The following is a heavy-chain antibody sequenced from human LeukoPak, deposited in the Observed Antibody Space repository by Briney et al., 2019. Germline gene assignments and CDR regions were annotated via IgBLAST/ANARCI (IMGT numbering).Heavy chain of an antibody. Sequence: ASVKVSCKASGGTFSSYAISWVRQAPGQGLEWMGRIIPIFGTANYAQKFQGGVTITTDESTSTAYMELSSLRSEDTAVYYCARIRGGNSWRYYFDYWGQGTLATVSS. D-gene: IGHD4-23*01. CDR2: IIPIFGTA. J-gene: IGHJ4*02. V-gene: IGHV1-69*05. CDR3: ARIRGGNSWRYYFDY. CDR1: GGTFSSYA.